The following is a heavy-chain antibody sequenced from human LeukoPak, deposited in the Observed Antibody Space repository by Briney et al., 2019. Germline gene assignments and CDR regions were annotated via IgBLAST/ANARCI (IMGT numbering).Heavy chain of an antibody. CDR3: ARHSSGYYHYDY. D-gene: IGHD3-22*01. V-gene: IGHV3-74*01. CDR1: GFTFSSYW. CDR2: IDSDGRST. J-gene: IGHJ4*02. Sequence: GGSLRLSCAASGFTFSSYWMHWVRQAPGKGLVWVSRIDSDGRSTSYADSVKGRFTISRDNSKNTLHLQMNSLRAEDTAVYYCARHSSGYYHYDYWGPGTPVTVAS.